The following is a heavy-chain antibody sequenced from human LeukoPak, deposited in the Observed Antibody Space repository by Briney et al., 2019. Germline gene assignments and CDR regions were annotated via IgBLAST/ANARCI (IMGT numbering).Heavy chain of an antibody. J-gene: IGHJ4*02. CDR1: GFTFSSYA. V-gene: IGHV3-30*04. Sequence: GRSLRLSCAASGFTFSSYAMHWVRQAPGKGLEWVAVISYDGSNKYYADSVKGRFTISRDNSKNTLYLQMNSLRAEDTAVYYCARERTVVVVAALAGWGQGTLVTVSS. CDR3: ARERTVVVVAALAG. D-gene: IGHD2-15*01. CDR2: ISYDGSNK.